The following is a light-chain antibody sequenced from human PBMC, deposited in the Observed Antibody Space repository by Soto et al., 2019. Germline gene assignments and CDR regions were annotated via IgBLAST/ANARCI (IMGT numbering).Light chain of an antibody. CDR3: QQRKHWPPIT. CDR2: GAS. Sequence: EIVSTQSPVTLSLSPGERATLSCRASQSVSANYLAWYRQKPGQAPRVLIYGASRRATGIPDRFSGSGSGTDFTLTISRLEPEDFAVYYCQQRKHWPPITFGQGTRLEIK. V-gene: IGKV3D-20*02. J-gene: IGKJ5*01. CDR1: QSVSANY.